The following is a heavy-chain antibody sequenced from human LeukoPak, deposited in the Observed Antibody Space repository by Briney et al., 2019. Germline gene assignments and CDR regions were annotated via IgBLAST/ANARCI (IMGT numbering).Heavy chain of an antibody. CDR2: IFHNGNT. Sequence: ETLSLTCTVSDGSMSPYYWSWIRQSPGKGLEWIAYIFHNGNTKYNPSLWSRVTISIDTSRNQVFLNLNSVTAADTAVYYCARYSSSGGPTGYYGMDVWGQGTTVTVSS. CDR3: ARYSSSGGPTGYYGMDV. D-gene: IGHD2-2*01. CDR1: DGSMSPYY. J-gene: IGHJ6*02. V-gene: IGHV4-4*09.